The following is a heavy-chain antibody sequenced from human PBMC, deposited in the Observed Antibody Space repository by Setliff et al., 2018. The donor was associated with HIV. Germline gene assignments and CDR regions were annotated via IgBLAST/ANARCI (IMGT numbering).Heavy chain of an antibody. V-gene: IGHV5-51*01. CDR2: FYPGDSDT. D-gene: IGHD6-13*01. CDR3: ARRTASFGTALYLDV. CDR1: GYSFTNFW. J-gene: IGHJ6*04. Sequence: GESLKISCQASGYSFTNFWIGWVRQMPGKGLEWMGVFYPGDSDTRYSPSFQGQVTMSVDKSRSTAYLHWSSLKASDTATYYCARRTASFGTALYLDVWGTGTTVTVSS.